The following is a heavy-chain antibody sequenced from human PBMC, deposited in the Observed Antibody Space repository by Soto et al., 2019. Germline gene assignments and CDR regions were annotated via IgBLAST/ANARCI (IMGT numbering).Heavy chain of an antibody. J-gene: IGHJ5*02. Sequence: QVQLVQSGAEVKKPGASVKVSCKASGYTFTSYGISWVRQAPGQGREWMGWISAYNGNTNYAQKLQGRVIMTTDTSTRTAYMEIRSMRSDDTAVNYCASERYQDWFDPWGQGTLVTVSS. V-gene: IGHV1-18*01. CDR3: ASERYQDWFDP. D-gene: IGHD2-15*01. CDR1: GYTFTSYG. CDR2: ISAYNGNT.